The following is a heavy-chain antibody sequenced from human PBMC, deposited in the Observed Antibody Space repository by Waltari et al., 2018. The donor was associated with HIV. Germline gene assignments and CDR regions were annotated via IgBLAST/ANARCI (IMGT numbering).Heavy chain of an antibody. J-gene: IGHJ4*02. CDR3: YFYQFYFFDF. V-gene: IGHV4-34*06. D-gene: IGHD3-16*01. Sequence: TLSLTCAVYGESFNDHYWTWIRQPPGKGLEWIGAINHRGVRLYNPSLRSRLSISVDNSKNQFSLKLATYFCARWRDSLGYFYQFYFFDFWSQGHLVAVSS. CDR2: INHRGVR. CDR1: GESFNDHY.